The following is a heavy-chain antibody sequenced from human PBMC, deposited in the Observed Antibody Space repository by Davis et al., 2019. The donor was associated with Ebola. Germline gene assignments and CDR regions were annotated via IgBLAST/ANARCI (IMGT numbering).Heavy chain of an antibody. Sequence: MPSETLSLTCAVSGGSISSSNWWSWVRQPPGKGLEWIGEIYHSGSTYYNPSLKSRVTISVDTSKNQFSLKLSSVTAADTAVYYCARGWELPAGDYWGQGTLVTVSS. CDR3: ARGWELPAGDY. D-gene: IGHD1-26*01. CDR1: GGSISSSNW. J-gene: IGHJ4*02. V-gene: IGHV4-4*02. CDR2: IYHSGST.